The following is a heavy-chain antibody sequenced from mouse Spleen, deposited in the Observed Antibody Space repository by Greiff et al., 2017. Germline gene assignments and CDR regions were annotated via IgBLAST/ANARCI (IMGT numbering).Heavy chain of an antibody. Sequence: QVQLKESGPGLVQPSQSLSITCTVSGFSLTSYGVHWVRQSPGKGLEWLGVIWSGGSTDYNAAFISRLSISKDNSKSQVFFKMNSLQADDTAIYYCARNWGNYGSSAAWFAYWGQGTLVTVSA. J-gene: IGHJ3*01. CDR2: IWSGGST. CDR1: GFSLTSYG. D-gene: IGHD1-1*01. CDR3: ARNWGNYGSSAAWFAY. V-gene: IGHV2-2*01.